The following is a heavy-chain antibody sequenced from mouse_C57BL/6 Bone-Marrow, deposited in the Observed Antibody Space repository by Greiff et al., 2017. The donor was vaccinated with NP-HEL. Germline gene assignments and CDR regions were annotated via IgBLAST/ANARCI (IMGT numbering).Heavy chain of an antibody. CDR3: ALHYYGSSYGYFDY. CDR1: GYAFTNYL. CDR2: INPGSGGT. Sequence: VNVVESGAELVRPGTSVKVSCKASGYAFTNYLIEWVKQRPGQGLEWIGVINPGSGGTNYNEKFKGKATLTADKSSSTAYMQLSSLTSEDSAVYFCALHYYGSSYGYFDYWGQGTTLTVSS. D-gene: IGHD1-1*01. J-gene: IGHJ2*01. V-gene: IGHV1-54*01.